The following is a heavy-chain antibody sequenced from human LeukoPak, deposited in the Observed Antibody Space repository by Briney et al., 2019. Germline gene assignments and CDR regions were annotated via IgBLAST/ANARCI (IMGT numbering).Heavy chain of an antibody. CDR3: ARGPGYSSGWYLY. V-gene: IGHV3-7*01. CDR2: IKEDGSEK. D-gene: IGHD6-19*01. J-gene: IGHJ4*02. Sequence: GGSLRLSCVASGFTFSSYWLCWVRQAPGKGLEWVANIKEDGSEKHYADSVKGRFTISRDNAKNTLYLQMNSLRAEDTAVYCCARGPGYSSGWYLYWGQGTLVTVSS. CDR1: GFTFSSYW.